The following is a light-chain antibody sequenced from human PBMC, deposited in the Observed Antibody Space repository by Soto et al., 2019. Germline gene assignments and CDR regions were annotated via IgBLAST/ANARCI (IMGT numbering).Light chain of an antibody. V-gene: IGKV3-15*01. CDR1: QSVGSY. CDR3: QQYHNLWT. Sequence: EIVLTQSPGSLSLSPGERATLSCRASQSVGSYLGWYQQKPGQAPRLLIYDASTRATGTPARFTGSGSGTEFTLTITSLQSEDFALYYCQQYHNLWTFGHGTKVDIK. J-gene: IGKJ1*01. CDR2: DAS.